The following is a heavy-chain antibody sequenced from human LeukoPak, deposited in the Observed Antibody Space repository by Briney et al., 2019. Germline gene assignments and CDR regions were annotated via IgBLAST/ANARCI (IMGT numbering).Heavy chain of an antibody. D-gene: IGHD3-10*01. CDR1: GGSFSGYY. Sequence: SETLSLTCAVYGGSFSGYYWSWIRQPPGKGLEWIGEINHSGSTNYNPSLKSRVTISVDTSKNQFSLKLSSVTAADTAVYYCARSYYGSGSRGRWFDPWGQGTLVTVSS. CDR3: ARSYYGSGSRGRWFDP. V-gene: IGHV4-34*01. CDR2: INHSGST. J-gene: IGHJ5*02.